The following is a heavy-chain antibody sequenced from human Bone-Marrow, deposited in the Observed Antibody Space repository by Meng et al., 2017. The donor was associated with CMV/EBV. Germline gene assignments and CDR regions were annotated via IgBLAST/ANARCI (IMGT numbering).Heavy chain of an antibody. CDR3: ARYCSSTSCYVDY. V-gene: IGHV3-21*01. J-gene: IGHJ4*02. Sequence: GESLKISCAASGFTFKTFTMSWVRQAPGKGLEWVSSISSSSSYIYYADSVKGRFTISRDNAKNSLYLQMNSLRAEDTAVYYCARYCSSTSCYVDYWGQGTLVTVSS. D-gene: IGHD2-2*01. CDR2: ISSSSSYI. CDR1: GFTFKTFT.